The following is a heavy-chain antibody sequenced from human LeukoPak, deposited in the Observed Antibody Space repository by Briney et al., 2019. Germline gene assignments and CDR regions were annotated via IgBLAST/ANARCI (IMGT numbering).Heavy chain of an antibody. D-gene: IGHD2-15*01. CDR1: GFTLSDYY. CDR3: AKGWTFLDP. J-gene: IGHJ5*02. V-gene: IGHV3-11*05. Sequence: GRSLRLSCPASGFTLSDYYMSWIRQAPGKGLEWVSYISSSSSYTNYADSVKGRFTISRDNATNTLSLQMNSLRAEDTAVYYCAKGWTFLDPWGQGTLVTVSS. CDR2: ISSSSSYT.